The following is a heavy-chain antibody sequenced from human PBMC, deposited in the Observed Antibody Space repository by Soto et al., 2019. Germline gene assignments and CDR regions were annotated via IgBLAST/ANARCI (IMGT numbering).Heavy chain of an antibody. CDR1: DGSVNSGNYY. CDR2: IYYIGTT. V-gene: IGHV4-61*01. Sequence: PSETLSLTCSVSDGSVNSGNYYWSWIRQPPGKGLEWIGHIYYIGTTDYNPSLKSRVTISVDTSKNQFSLKVPSVTAADTAVYFCAREEKQLSRYGGDFDYWGQGILVTVSS. CDR3: AREEKQLSRYGGDFDY. D-gene: IGHD3-16*01. J-gene: IGHJ4*02.